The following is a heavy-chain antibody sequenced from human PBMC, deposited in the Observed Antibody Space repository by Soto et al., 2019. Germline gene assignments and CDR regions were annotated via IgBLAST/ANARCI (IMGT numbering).Heavy chain of an antibody. CDR2: IWYDGSNK. D-gene: IGHD6-6*01. CDR1: GFTFSSYG. J-gene: IGHJ5*02. V-gene: IGHV3-33*01. Sequence: PGGSLRLSCAASGFTFSSYGMHWVRQAPGKGLEWVAVIWYDGSNKYYADSVKGRFTISRDNSKNTLYLQMNSLRAEDTAVYYCAREDMAARHQNWFDPWGQGTLVTVSS. CDR3: AREDMAARHQNWFDP.